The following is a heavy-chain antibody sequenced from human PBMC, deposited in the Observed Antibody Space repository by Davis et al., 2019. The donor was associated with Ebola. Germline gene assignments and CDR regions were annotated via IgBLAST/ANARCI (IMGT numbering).Heavy chain of an antibody. Sequence: SVKVSCKASGGTFSSYAISWVRQAPGQGLEWMGGIIPIFGTANYAQKFQGRVTITADESTSTAYMELSSLRSEDTAVYYCARSPYDFWTESLYYYYYGMDVWGQGTTVTVSS. CDR2: IIPIFGTA. CDR3: ARSPYDFWTESLYYYYYGMDV. V-gene: IGHV1-69*13. CDR1: GGTFSSYA. D-gene: IGHD3-3*01. J-gene: IGHJ6*02.